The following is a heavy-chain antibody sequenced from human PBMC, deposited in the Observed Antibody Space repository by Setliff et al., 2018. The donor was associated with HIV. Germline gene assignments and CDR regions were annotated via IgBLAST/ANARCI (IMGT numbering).Heavy chain of an antibody. Sequence: TLSLTCAVFGGSFSGYYWSWIRQPPGKGLEWIGEINHSGSTDYNPSLKSRVTISVDSSKNQFSLKLSPVTAADTAVYYCVRRDNYSDYGGAYWGQGTLVTVSS. CDR3: VRRDNYSDYGGAY. D-gene: IGHD4-17*01. CDR2: INHSGST. CDR1: GGSFSGYY. V-gene: IGHV4-34*01. J-gene: IGHJ4*02.